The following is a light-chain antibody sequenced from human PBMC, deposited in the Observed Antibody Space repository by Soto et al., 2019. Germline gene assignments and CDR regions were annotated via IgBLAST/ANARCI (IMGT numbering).Light chain of an antibody. V-gene: IGKV4-1*01. CDR3: QQHYSTPIT. J-gene: IGKJ5*01. Sequence: DIVMTQSPDSLAVSLGERATINCKSSQSVLYSSNNKNHLAWYQQKPGQPPKLLFYWASTRESGVPDRFSGSGSGTDFTLTISSLQAEDVAVYYCQQHYSTPITFGQGTRLEIK. CDR2: WAS. CDR1: QSVLYSSNNKNH.